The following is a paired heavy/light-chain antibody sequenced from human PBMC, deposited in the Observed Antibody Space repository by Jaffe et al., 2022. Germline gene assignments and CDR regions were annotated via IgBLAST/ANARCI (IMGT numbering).Light chain of an antibody. Sequence: EIVLTQSPGTLSLSPGERATLSCRASRSVTNNYLAWYQKKPGQAPRLLIFGASSRATGIPDRFSGSGSATDFTLTINRLEPEDFAVYYCQQYGSSPSFTFGPGTRVEIK. CDR1: RSVTNNY. V-gene: IGKV3-20*01. J-gene: IGKJ3*01. CDR2: GAS. CDR3: QQYGSSPSFT.
Heavy chain of an antibody. CDR3: ARGKHGDYAGL. CDR2: VTAGDDDT. D-gene: IGHD4-17*01. CDR1: GYTFASYS. J-gene: IGHJ4*02. Sequence: QAQLVQSGAEVKKPGASVKVSCKASGYTFASYSIHWVRQAPGQGLEWMGWVTAGDDDTRYSPKFQGRVTITRDTSASTDYMELSGLRSEDTAVYYCARGKHGDYAGLWGQGTLVTVSS. V-gene: IGHV1-3*01.